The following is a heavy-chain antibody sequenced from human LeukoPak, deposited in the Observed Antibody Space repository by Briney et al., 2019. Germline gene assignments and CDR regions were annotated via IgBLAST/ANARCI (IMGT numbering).Heavy chain of an antibody. CDR1: GFTFCSLA. V-gene: IGHV3-23*01. Sequence: GGSLRLSCAASGFTFCSLAMSWGRQPPGEGVGGGSSISGSADITKYAASVKSRFTTSRDNSKNTLYLQMNSLRAEDTAVYYCAKGVRVGYVANWFDRWGQGTLVTVSS. J-gene: IGHJ5*02. CDR2: ISGSADIT. CDR3: AKGVRVGYVANWFDR. D-gene: IGHD5-12*01.